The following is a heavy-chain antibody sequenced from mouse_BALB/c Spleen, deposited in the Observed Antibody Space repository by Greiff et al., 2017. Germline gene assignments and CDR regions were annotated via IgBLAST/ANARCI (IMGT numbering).Heavy chain of an antibody. CDR3: TRLDYGSLDY. D-gene: IGHD1-1*01. V-gene: IGHV6-6*02. J-gene: IGHJ2*01. Sequence: EVMLVESGGGLVQPGGSMKLSCVASGFTFSNYWMNWVRQSPEKGLEWVAEIRLKSNNYATHYAESVKGRFTISRDDSKSSVYLQMNNLRAEDTGIYYCTRLDYGSLDYWGQGTTLTVSS. CDR2: IRLKSNNYAT. CDR1: GFTFSNYW.